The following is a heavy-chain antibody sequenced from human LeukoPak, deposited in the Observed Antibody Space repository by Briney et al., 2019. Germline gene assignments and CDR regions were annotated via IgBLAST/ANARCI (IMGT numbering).Heavy chain of an antibody. Sequence: PVKVSCKASGGTFSSYAISWVRQAPGQGLEWMGRIIPIFGTANYAQKFQGRVTITTDESTSTAYMELSSLRSEDTAVYYCARARGYSSSSGLLYYYYYMDVWGKGTTVTVSS. V-gene: IGHV1-69*05. D-gene: IGHD6-6*01. J-gene: IGHJ6*03. CDR2: IIPIFGTA. CDR1: GGTFSSYA. CDR3: ARARGYSSSSGLLYYYYYMDV.